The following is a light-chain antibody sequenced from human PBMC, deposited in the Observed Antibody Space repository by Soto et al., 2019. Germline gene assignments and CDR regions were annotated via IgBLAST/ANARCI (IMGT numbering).Light chain of an antibody. CDR1: SSDVGGYEF. Sequence: LTQPASVSGSPGQSITISCTGTSSDVGGYEFVSWYQLHPGKAPKLMVFEVSNRPSGVSYRFSGSKSGNTASLTISGLQAEDEADYFCSSYSVTTAYLFGTGAKVTVL. J-gene: IGLJ1*01. CDR3: SSYSVTTAYL. CDR2: EVS. V-gene: IGLV2-14*01.